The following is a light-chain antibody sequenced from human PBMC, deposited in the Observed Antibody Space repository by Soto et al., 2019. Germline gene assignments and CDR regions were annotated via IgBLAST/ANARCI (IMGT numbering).Light chain of an antibody. J-gene: IGLJ1*01. CDR1: SSDVGGYNY. Sequence: QSALTQPDSVSGSPGQSIAISCTGTSSDVGGYNYVSWYQQHPGKAPKLMIQDVSNRPSGVSDRFSGSKSGNTASLTISGLQAEDEADYYCSSYTSSSTPVFGTGTKVTVL. V-gene: IGLV2-14*01. CDR2: DVS. CDR3: SSYTSSSTPV.